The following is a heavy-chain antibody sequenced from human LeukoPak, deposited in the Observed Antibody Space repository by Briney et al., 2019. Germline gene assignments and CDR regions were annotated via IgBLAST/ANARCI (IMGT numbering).Heavy chain of an antibody. J-gene: IGHJ4*02. V-gene: IGHV4-59*01. D-gene: IGHD6-19*01. CDR1: GGSISSYY. CDR2: IYYSGST. CDR3: ARGFRSSSGWLEFDS. Sequence: SETLSLTCTVSGGSISSYYWSWIRQPPGKGLEWIGYIYYSGSTKSNPSLKSRVTISVDTSKNQFSLKLSSVTAGDTAVYYCARGFRSSSGWLEFDSWGQGTLVTVSS.